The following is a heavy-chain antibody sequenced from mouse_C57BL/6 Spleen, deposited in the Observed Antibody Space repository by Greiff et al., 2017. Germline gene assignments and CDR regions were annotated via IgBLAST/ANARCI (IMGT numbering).Heavy chain of an antibody. Sequence: VQLQQSGAELVKPGASVKLSCTASGFNIKDYYMHWVKQRTEQGLEWIGRIDPEDGETKYAPKFQGKATLTADTSSNTAYLQRSSLTSEDTAVYYCASGWYNDYWGQGTPLTVSS. CDR2: IDPEDGET. V-gene: IGHV14-2*01. CDR1: GFNIKDYY. CDR3: ASGWYNDY. D-gene: IGHD1-1*02. J-gene: IGHJ2*01.